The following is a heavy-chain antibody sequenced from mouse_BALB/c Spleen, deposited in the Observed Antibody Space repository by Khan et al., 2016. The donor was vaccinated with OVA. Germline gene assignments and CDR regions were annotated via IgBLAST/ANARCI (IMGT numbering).Heavy chain of an antibody. CDR1: GFSLTSYG. CDR3: ARNRESDYFDY. J-gene: IGHJ2*01. V-gene: IGHV2-9*02. Sequence: VKLLESGPGLVAPSQSLSITCTVSGFSLTSYGIHWVRQPPGKGLEWLGIIWAGGSTNYNSALMSRLSISKDNSRSQVFLKMNSLQTDDTAIYFCARNRESDYFDYWGQGTTLTVSS. CDR2: IWAGGST.